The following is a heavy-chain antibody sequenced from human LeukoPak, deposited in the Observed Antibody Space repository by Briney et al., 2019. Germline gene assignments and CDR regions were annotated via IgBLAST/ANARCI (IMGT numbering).Heavy chain of an antibody. CDR3: ARDSSGWYGGVDY. D-gene: IGHD6-19*01. V-gene: IGHV3-48*04. CDR1: GFTFSSYS. J-gene: IGHJ4*02. Sequence: GGSLRLSCAASGFTFSSYSMNWVRQAPGKGLEWVSYISSSSSTIYYADSVKGRFTISRDNAKNSLYLQMNSLRAEDTAVYYCARDSSGWYGGVDYWGQGTLVTVSS. CDR2: ISSSSSTI.